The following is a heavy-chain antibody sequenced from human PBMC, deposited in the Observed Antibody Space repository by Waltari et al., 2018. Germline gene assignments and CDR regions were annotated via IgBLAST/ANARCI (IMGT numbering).Heavy chain of an antibody. CDR3: ATYIGASVGTAAFDV. CDR2: LSYSGVT. CDR1: GVSITSNRHY. J-gene: IGHJ3*01. D-gene: IGHD5-12*01. Sequence: QVQVQESGPGLVKPSVTLSLTCSVSGVSITSNRHYWGWIRQPPGQGLEWIGTLSYSGVTYSSPSLRSRVTISGDTSKNQLSLTLGSVTAADTAVYYCATYIGASVGTAAFDVWGQGTTVTVSS. V-gene: IGHV4-39*01.